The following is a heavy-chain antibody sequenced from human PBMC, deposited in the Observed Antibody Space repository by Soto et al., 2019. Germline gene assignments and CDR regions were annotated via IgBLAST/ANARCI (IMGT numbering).Heavy chain of an antibody. CDR1: GFTFSSYA. CDR2: ISYDGSNK. CDR3: ARGIAARPYYYYYGMDV. J-gene: IGHJ6*02. D-gene: IGHD6-6*01. Sequence: GGSLRLSCAASGFTFSSYAMHWVRQAPGKGLEWVAVISYDGSNKYYADSVKGRFTISRDNSKNTLYLQMNSLRAEDTAVYYCARGIAARPYYYYYGMDVWGQGTTVTVSS. V-gene: IGHV3-30-3*01.